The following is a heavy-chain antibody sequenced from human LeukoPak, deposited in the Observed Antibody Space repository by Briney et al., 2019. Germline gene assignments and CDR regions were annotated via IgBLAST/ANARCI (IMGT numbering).Heavy chain of an antibody. Sequence: ASVKVSCKPSGYTFTGYYMHWVRQAPGQGLEWMGWINPNSSVTNYAQRFQGRVTMTRDTSISAAYMELRWLTSDDTAVYYCARERGGNSPFDSWGQGTLVTVSS. CDR2: INPNSSVT. CDR1: GYTFTGYY. CDR3: ARERGGNSPFDS. D-gene: IGHD4-23*01. J-gene: IGHJ4*02. V-gene: IGHV1-2*02.